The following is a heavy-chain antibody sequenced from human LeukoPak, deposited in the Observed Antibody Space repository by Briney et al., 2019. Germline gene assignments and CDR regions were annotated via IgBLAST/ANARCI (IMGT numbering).Heavy chain of an antibody. CDR2: FDPEDGET. CDR3: ATDQGSNRNNWFDP. V-gene: IGHV1-24*01. CDR1: GYTLTELS. Sequence: GASVKVSCKVSGYTLTELSMHWVRQAPGKGLEWMGGFDPEDGETIYAQKFQGRVTMTEDTSTDTAYMELSSLRSEDTAVYYCATDQGSNRNNWFDPWGQGTLVTVSS. J-gene: IGHJ5*02.